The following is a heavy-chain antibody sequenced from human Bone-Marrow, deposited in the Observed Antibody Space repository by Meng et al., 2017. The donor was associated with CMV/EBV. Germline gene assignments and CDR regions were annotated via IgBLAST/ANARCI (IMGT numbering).Heavy chain of an antibody. Sequence: ASVKVSCKASGYTFTSYDINWVRQATGQGLEWMGWMNPNSGNTGYAQKFQGRVTMTRNTSISTAHMELSSLRSEDTAVYYCARGTRRGSPRPFDYWGQGTLVTVSS. CDR1: GYTFTSYD. D-gene: IGHD3-10*01. V-gene: IGHV1-8*01. CDR2: MNPNSGNT. J-gene: IGHJ4*02. CDR3: ARGTRRGSPRPFDY.